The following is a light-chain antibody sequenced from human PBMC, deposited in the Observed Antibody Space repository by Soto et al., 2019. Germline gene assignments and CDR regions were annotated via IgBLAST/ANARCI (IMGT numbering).Light chain of an antibody. CDR1: RSDVGGYKY. J-gene: IGLJ1*01. CDR2: EVS. V-gene: IGLV2-14*01. Sequence: QSALTQPASVSGSPGQSITISCTGTRSDVGGYKYVSWYQQHPGKAPKLMIYEVSNRPSGVSNRFSGSKSGNTASLTISGLQAEDEDDYYCSSYTSSSTLYVFGTGTKVTVL. CDR3: SSYTSSSTLYV.